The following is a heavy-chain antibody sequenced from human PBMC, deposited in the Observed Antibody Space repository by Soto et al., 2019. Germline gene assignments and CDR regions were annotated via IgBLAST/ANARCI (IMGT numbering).Heavy chain of an antibody. CDR1: GYTFTDYY. CDR3: ARGTGIAVTGTGAFDI. V-gene: IGHV1-2*04. Sequence: GASVKVSCKTSGYTFTDYYMHWMRQAPGQGLEWMGWINPNSGGTDYAQKFQGWVTMTRDTSISTVYMELSRLKSDDTAMYYCARGTGIAVTGTGAFDIWGQGTMVT. CDR2: INPNSGGT. D-gene: IGHD6-19*01. J-gene: IGHJ3*02.